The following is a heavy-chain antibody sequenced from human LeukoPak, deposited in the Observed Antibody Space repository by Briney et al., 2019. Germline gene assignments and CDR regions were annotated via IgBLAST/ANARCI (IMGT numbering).Heavy chain of an antibody. Sequence: ASVKLSCKASGYTFTENYIHWVRQAPGHGLEWMGLINPYTGDAKYTEKFQGRVTMSRDTSVSTAYMHLSRLRSDDTAVYYCARGKSGFSPWGQGTPVTVSS. CDR1: GYTFTENY. J-gene: IGHJ5*02. CDR2: INPYTGDA. CDR3: ARGKSGFSP. V-gene: IGHV1-2*02. D-gene: IGHD3-22*01.